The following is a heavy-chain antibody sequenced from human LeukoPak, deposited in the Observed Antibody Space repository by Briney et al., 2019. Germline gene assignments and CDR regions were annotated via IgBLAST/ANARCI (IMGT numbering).Heavy chain of an antibody. J-gene: IGHJ4*02. D-gene: IGHD3-22*01. V-gene: IGHV3-74*01. CDR2: INSDGSST. Sequence: GGSLRLSCAASGFTFSSYWMHWVRQAPGKGLVWVSRINSDGSSTSYADSVKGRFTISRDNAKNTLYLQMNSLRAEDTAVYYCTREYYYDSSGYYWGQGTLVTVSS. CDR3: TREYYYDSSGYY. CDR1: GFTFSSYW.